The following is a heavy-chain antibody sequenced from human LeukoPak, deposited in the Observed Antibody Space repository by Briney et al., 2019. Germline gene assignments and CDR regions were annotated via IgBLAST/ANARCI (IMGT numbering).Heavy chain of an antibody. Sequence: GGSLRLSCAASGFTFSSYGMHWVRQAPGKGLEWVAVIWYDGSNKYYADFVKGRFTISRDNSKNTLYLQMNSLRAEDTAVYSCARASGPFDYWGQGTLVTVSS. CDR3: ARASGPFDY. J-gene: IGHJ4*02. CDR1: GFTFSSYG. CDR2: IWYDGSNK. V-gene: IGHV3-33*01. D-gene: IGHD3-10*01.